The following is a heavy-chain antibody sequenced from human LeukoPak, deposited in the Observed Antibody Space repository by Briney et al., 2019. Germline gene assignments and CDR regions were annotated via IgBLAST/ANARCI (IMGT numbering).Heavy chain of an antibody. CDR2: ISINGSST. CDR3: ARPTEMATIRDAFDI. Sequence: GGSLRLSCVASGFNFSTYWMHWVRQAPGKGLVWVSRISINGSSTAYADSVKGRFTISRDNAKNTLYLQMNSLGAEDTAVYYCARPTEMATIRDAFDIWGQGTMVTVSS. J-gene: IGHJ3*02. D-gene: IGHD5-24*01. V-gene: IGHV3-74*01. CDR1: GFNFSTYW.